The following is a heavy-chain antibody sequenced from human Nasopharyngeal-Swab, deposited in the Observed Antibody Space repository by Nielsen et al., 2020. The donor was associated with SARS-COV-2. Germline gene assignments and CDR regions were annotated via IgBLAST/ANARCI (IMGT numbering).Heavy chain of an antibody. V-gene: IGHV3-23*01. CDR3: AKDLTGYYAPLDQ. CDR1: GFSFSTHG. Sequence: GESLKISCAASGFSFSTHGMNWVRQAPGKGLEWVAAISDSGRDTYYAGSVKGRFTISRDNSRNMVYLQMNSLRAEDTAVYYCAKDLTGYYAPLDQWGQGTLVTVSS. D-gene: IGHD3-9*01. J-gene: IGHJ4*02. CDR2: ISDSGRDT.